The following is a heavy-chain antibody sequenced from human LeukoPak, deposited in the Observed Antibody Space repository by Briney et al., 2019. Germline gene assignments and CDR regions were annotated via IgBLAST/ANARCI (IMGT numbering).Heavy chain of an antibody. V-gene: IGHV1-46*01. J-gene: IGHJ4*02. CDR3: ARDWRNSSSWPALGGY. Sequence: ASVKVSCKASGYTFTSYYMHWVRQAPGQGLEWMGIINPSGGSTSYAQKFQGRVTMTRDTPTSTVYMELSSLRSEDTAVYYCARDWRNSSSWPALGGYWGQGTLVTVSS. CDR2: INPSGGST. D-gene: IGHD6-13*01. CDR1: GYTFTSYY.